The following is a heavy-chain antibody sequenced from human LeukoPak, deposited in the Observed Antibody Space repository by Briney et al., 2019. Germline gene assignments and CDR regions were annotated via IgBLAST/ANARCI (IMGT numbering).Heavy chain of an antibody. Sequence: ASVKVSCKASGHTFTGYYMHWVRQAPGQGLEWMGWINPNSGGTNYAQKFQGRVTMTRDTSISTAYMELSRLRSDDTAVYYCAREGCSSTSCYAYFDYWGQGTLVTVSS. J-gene: IGHJ4*02. V-gene: IGHV1-2*02. CDR1: GHTFTGYY. CDR3: AREGCSSTSCYAYFDY. CDR2: INPNSGGT. D-gene: IGHD2-2*01.